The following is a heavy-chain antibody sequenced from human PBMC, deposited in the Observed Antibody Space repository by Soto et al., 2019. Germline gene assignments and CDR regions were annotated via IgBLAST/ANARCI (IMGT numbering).Heavy chain of an antibody. J-gene: IGHJ4*02. CDR1: GGSFSGYY. V-gene: IGHV4-34*01. Sequence: SETLSLTCAVYGGSFSGYYWTWIRQPPGKGLEWIGEINHSGTTTYNPSLKSRVTISLDTSRDQFSLRLSSVTAADTAINFCASGGGHRGNDYIFDYWGQGALVTVSS. CDR3: ASGGGHRGNDYIFDY. D-gene: IGHD3-22*01. CDR2: INHSGTT.